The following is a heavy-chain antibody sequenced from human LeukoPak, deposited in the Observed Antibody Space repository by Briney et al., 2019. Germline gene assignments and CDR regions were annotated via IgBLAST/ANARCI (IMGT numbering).Heavy chain of an antibody. D-gene: IGHD5-12*01. CDR2: ISSGSSYI. Sequence: PGGSLRLSCAASGFTFSSYSMNWVRQAPGKGLEWVSSISSGSSYIYYADSVKGRFTISRDNAKNSLYLQMNSLSAEDTAVYYCAYTSGYDFSSYYYYMDVWGKGTTVTVSS. CDR1: GFTFSSYS. CDR3: AYTSGYDFSSYYYYMDV. V-gene: IGHV3-21*01. J-gene: IGHJ6*03.